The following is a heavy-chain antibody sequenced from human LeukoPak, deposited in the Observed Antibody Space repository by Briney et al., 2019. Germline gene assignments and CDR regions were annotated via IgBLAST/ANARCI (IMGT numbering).Heavy chain of an antibody. Sequence: GGSLRLSCAGSGFTFSGYAMHWVRQAPGKGLEYVSAISSNGGSTYYANSVKGRFTISRDNSKNTLYLQMGSLRAEDMAVYYCARDGRGSYPIYYFDYWGQGTLVTVSS. J-gene: IGHJ4*02. CDR1: GFTFSGYA. CDR2: ISSNGGST. CDR3: ARDGRGSYPIYYFDY. D-gene: IGHD1-26*01. V-gene: IGHV3-64*01.